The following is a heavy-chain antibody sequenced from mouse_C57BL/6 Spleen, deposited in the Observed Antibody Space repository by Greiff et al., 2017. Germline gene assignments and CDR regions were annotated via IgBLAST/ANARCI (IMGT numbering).Heavy chain of an antibody. CDR1: GYSITSGYY. J-gene: IGHJ2*01. D-gene: IGHD1-1*01. Sequence: EVKLQESGPGLVKPSQSLSLTCSVTGYSITSGYYWNWIRQFPGNKLEWMGYISYDGSNNYNPSLKNRNSITRDTSKNQFFLKLNSVTTEDTATYYCARERYYGSSHYFDYWGQGTTLTVSS. V-gene: IGHV3-6*01. CDR2: ISYDGSN. CDR3: ARERYYGSSHYFDY.